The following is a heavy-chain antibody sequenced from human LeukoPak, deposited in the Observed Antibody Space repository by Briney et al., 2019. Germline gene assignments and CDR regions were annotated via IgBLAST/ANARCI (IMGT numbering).Heavy chain of an antibody. CDR2: ISGSGGST. CDR3: AKGGSDYHFWIYFDY. D-gene: IGHD3-3*01. CDR1: GFTFSSYA. J-gene: IGHJ4*02. Sequence: PGGSLRLSCSASGFTFSSYAMSWLRQAPGKGVEWVSAISGSGGSTYYAESVNGRFTISRDNSKNTMSLQMNSLRAEDTAVYYCAKGGSDYHFWIYFDYWGQGTLVTVSS. V-gene: IGHV3-23*01.